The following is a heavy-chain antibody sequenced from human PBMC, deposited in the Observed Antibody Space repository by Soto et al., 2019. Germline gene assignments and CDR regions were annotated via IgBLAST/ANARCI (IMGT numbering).Heavy chain of an antibody. Sequence: QVQLQQWGAGLLKPSETLSLTCAVYGGSFSGYYWSWIRQPPGKGLEWIGEINHSGSTNYNPSLKGRVTISVGTSKNQFSLKLGSVTAADTAVYYCARVQAYYYYYMDVWGKGTTVTVSS. D-gene: IGHD1-1*01. CDR2: INHSGST. V-gene: IGHV4-34*01. CDR3: ARVQAYYYYYMDV. CDR1: GGSFSGYY. J-gene: IGHJ6*03.